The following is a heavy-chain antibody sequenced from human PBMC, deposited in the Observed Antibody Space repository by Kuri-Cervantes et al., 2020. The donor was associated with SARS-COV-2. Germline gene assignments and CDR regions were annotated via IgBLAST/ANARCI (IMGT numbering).Heavy chain of an antibody. CDR1: GGSVSGYY. CDR2: IYYSANT. J-gene: IGHJ4*02. D-gene: IGHD3-10*01. V-gene: IGHV4-59*04. CDR3: ARHDGGYFDY. Sequence: SETLSLTCTVSGGSVSGYYWTWMRQPPGKGLEWIGSIYYSANTYFNPSLKSRVTMSVDTSRNQFSLRLSSVTGADTAVYYCARHDGGYFDYWGQGTLVTVSS.